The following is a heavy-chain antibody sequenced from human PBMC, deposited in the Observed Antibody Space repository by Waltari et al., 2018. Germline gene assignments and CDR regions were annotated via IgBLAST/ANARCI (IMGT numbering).Heavy chain of an antibody. CDR2: INHIGST. D-gene: IGHD6-19*01. CDR3: ARGRLGRYSSGWYPFDY. CDR1: GGSFSGYY. Sequence: QVQLQQWGAGLLKPSETLSLTCAVYGGSFSGYYWSWIRQPPGKGLEWIGEINHIGSTNYNPSLKSRVTISVDTSKNQFSLKLSSVTAADTAVYYCARGRLGRYSSGWYPFDYWGQGTLVTVSS. J-gene: IGHJ4*02. V-gene: IGHV4-34*01.